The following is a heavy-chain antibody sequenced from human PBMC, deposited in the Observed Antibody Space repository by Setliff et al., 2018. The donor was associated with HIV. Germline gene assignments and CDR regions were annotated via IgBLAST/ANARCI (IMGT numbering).Heavy chain of an antibody. CDR3: ARESYFYYFDY. V-gene: IGHV4-61*02. CDR1: GGSISSGTYY. CDR2: IYTSGST. D-gene: IGHD3-10*01. J-gene: IGHJ4*02. Sequence: PSETLSLTCTVSGGSISSGTYYWSWIRHPAGKGLEWIGRIYTSGSTNYNPSLKSRVTISVDTSKNQLSLKLSSVTAADAAVYYCARESYFYYFDYWGQGTLVTVPQ.